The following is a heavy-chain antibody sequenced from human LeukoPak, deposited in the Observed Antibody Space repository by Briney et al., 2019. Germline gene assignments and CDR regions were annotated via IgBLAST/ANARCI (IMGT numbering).Heavy chain of an antibody. J-gene: IGHJ5*02. Sequence: SETLSLACAAYGGSFSGYYWSWIRQPPGKGLEWIGEINHSGSTNYNPSLKSRVTISVDTSKNQFSLKLSSVTAADTAVYYCAREGGGYYDSSGYSWFDPWGQGTLVTVSS. CDR3: AREGGGYYDSSGYSWFDP. D-gene: IGHD3-22*01. V-gene: IGHV4-34*01. CDR1: GGSFSGYY. CDR2: INHSGST.